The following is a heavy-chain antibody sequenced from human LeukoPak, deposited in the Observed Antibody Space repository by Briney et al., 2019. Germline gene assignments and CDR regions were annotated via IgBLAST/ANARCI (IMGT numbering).Heavy chain of an antibody. J-gene: IGHJ4*02. Sequence: PGGSLSLSCAAAGFTFDDYGMSWVRQAPGKGLEWGSVINCNGGSTGYADSVKGRFTISRDNAKNSLYLQMNSLRAEDTALYYCARDQAKGFDYWGQGTLVTVSS. V-gene: IGHV3-20*04. CDR1: GFTFDDYG. CDR3: ARDQAKGFDY. CDR2: INCNGGST.